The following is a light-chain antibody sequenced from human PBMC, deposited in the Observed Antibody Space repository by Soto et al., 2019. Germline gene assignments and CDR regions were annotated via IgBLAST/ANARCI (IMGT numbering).Light chain of an antibody. CDR3: SSYVDSSITHWV. J-gene: IGLJ3*02. Sequence: QSALTQPASVSGSPGQSITISCTGTSSDVGHPYNYVSWYHQYPGKAPKLLIFKVIHRPSGISGRFSGSKSGNTSSLTVSGRQAEDEGDYYCSSYVDSSITHWVLGGGTKLTVL. CDR1: SSDVGHPYNY. CDR2: KVI. V-gene: IGLV2-14*01.